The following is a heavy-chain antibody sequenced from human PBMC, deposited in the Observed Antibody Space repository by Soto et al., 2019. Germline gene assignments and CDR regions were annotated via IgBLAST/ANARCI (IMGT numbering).Heavy chain of an antibody. CDR1: GFSFSTYA. CDR2: ISAGGGNT. D-gene: IGHD2-2*01. Sequence: EVQLLESGGGLVQPGGSLRLSCAASGFSFSTYAMNWVRQAPGKGLEWVSGISAGGGNTYYADSVRGRFTISRDNSKDTLYLQITSLRAEDTAFYYCAKHAEYQLVSWFDPWGQGTLVTVSS. V-gene: IGHV3-23*01. CDR3: AKHAEYQLVSWFDP. J-gene: IGHJ5*02.